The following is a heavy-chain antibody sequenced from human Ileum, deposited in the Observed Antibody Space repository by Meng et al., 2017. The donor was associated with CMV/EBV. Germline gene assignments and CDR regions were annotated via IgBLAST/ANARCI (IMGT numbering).Heavy chain of an antibody. D-gene: IGHD7-27*01. Sequence: QAQLLQSVDEVKKDGASVKVSCKASGYTFTGHYMHWIRQAPGQGLEWMGWINPNNGDTNYAQKFQGRVTMTRDTSISTAYMELSSLRSDDTAVYYCGLHWGSGWYFDLWGRGTLVTVSS. V-gene: IGHV1-2*02. J-gene: IGHJ2*01. CDR1: GYTFTGHY. CDR3: GLHWGSGWYFDL. CDR2: INPNNGDT.